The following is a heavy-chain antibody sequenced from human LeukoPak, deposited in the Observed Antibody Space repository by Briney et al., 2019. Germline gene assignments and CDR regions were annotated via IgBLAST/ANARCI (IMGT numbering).Heavy chain of an antibody. CDR3: ARDSGFRYCSSTSCYEYYFDY. Sequence: GGSLRLSCAASGFTFSSYAMHWVRQAPGKGLEWVAVISYVGSDKYYADSVKGRFTISRDNSKNTLYLQMNSLRAEDTAVYYCARDSGFRYCSSTSCYEYYFDYWGQGTLVTVSS. V-gene: IGHV3-30*04. CDR1: GFTFSSYA. D-gene: IGHD2-2*01. J-gene: IGHJ4*02. CDR2: ISYVGSDK.